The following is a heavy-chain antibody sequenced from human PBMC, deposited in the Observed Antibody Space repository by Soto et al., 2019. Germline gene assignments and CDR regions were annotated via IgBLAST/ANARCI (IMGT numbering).Heavy chain of an antibody. CDR3: ARASYYSDSFGYFLVS. D-gene: IGHD3-22*01. J-gene: IGHJ4*02. CDR2: IYYSGST. CDR1: GGSISPYY. V-gene: IGHV4-59*01. Sequence: QVQLQESGPGLVQPSETLSLTCTVSGGSISPYYWSWIRQTPGKGLEWIAYIYYSGSTNYNPSLKSRVTISVDTSKNQCSLKLSSVTAADTAVYYCARASYYSDSFGYFLVSWGQGTLVTVSS.